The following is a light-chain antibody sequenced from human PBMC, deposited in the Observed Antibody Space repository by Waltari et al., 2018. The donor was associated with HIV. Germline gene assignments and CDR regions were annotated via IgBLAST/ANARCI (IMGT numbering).Light chain of an antibody. CDR3: QKYNRAPRT. V-gene: IGKV1-27*01. CDR2: GAS. Sequence: DIQMTQSPSSLSASVGDRVTLTCRATQGIANYLAWYQQKPGMVPHLLIYGASTLQPGAPSRFSGSGSGTDFTLTITSLQPEDAATYFCQKYNRAPRTFGQGTKVEI. CDR1: QGIANY. J-gene: IGKJ1*01.